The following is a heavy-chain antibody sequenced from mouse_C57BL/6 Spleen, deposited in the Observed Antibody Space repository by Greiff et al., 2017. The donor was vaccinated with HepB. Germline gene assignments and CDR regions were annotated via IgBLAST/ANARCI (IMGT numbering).Heavy chain of an antibody. CDR3: TYIPRGYHFDY. Sequence: EVQLQQSGAELVRPGASVKLSCTASGFNIKDDYMHWVKQRPEQGLEWIGWIDPENGDTEYASKFQGKATITADTSSNTAYLQLSSLTSEDTAVYYCTYIPRGYHFDYWGQGTTLTVSS. CDR2: IDPENGDT. CDR1: GFNIKDDY. D-gene: IGHD1-3*01. J-gene: IGHJ2*01. V-gene: IGHV14-4*01.